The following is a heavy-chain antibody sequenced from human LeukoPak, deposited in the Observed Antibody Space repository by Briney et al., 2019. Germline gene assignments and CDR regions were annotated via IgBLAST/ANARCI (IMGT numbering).Heavy chain of an antibody. CDR2: ISGSGGST. CDR1: GFTVSSNY. CDR3: AKDVMRIVGASPHDY. D-gene: IGHD1-26*01. J-gene: IGHJ4*02. Sequence: GGSLRLSCAASGFTVSSNYMSWVRQAPGKGLEWVSAISGSGGSTYYADSVKGRFTISRDNSKNTLYLQMNSLRAEDTAVYYCAKDVMRIVGASPHDYWGQGTLVTVSS. V-gene: IGHV3-23*01.